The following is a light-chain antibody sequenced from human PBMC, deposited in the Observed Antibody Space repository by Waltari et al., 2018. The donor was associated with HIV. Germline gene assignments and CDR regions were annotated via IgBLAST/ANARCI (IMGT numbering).Light chain of an antibody. V-gene: IGLV1-44*01. CDR2: TNN. Sequence: QSVLTQPPSASGTPGQRVTISCSGRNSNIGSNTVNWYQQLPGTAPKPLIYTNNQRPAGVSDRFAGSKSGTSASLAISGLQSEDEADYYCAAWDDSLNAHVLFGGGTKLTVL. CDR1: NSNIGSNT. CDR3: AAWDDSLNAHVL. J-gene: IGLJ2*01.